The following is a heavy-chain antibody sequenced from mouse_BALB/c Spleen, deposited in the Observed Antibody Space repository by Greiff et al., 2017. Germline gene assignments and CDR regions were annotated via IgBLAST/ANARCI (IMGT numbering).Heavy chain of an antibody. Sequence: EVKLQQSGAELVRPGALVKLSCKASGFNIKDYYMHWVKQRPEQGLEWIGWIDPENGNTIYDPKFQGKASITADTSSNTAYLQLSSLTSEDTAVYYCARGGYGNSYFDYWGQGTTLTVSS. CDR1: GFNIKDYY. J-gene: IGHJ2*01. V-gene: IGHV14-1*02. CDR2: IDPENGNT. D-gene: IGHD2-1*01. CDR3: ARGGYGNSYFDY.